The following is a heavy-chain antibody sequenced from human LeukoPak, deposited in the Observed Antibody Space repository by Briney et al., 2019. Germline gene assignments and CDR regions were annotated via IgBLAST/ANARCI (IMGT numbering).Heavy chain of an antibody. CDR3: ARGGGTAHFDY. J-gene: IGHJ4*02. CDR2: ISPYSGDT. Sequence: GASVKVSCKASGYTFTAYNFHWVRQAPGQGLEWMGWISPYSGDTQYAQKFQDRVTMTRVTSISTVYMELSSLSSDDTAVYYCARGGGTAHFDYWGQGTPVTVSS. CDR1: GYTFTAYN. V-gene: IGHV1-2*02. D-gene: IGHD1-1*01.